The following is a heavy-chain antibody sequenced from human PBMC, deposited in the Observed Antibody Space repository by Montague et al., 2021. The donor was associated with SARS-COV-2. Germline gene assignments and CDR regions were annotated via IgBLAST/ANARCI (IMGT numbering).Heavy chain of an antibody. CDR2: IEGSGGT. CDR1: GGSISSDNSY. D-gene: IGHD3-16*01. Sequence: TLSLTCSVSGGSISSDNSYWTWIRQPADKGLEWLGHIEGSGGTNCKSSLRSRVTLSIDASKNQFSLGMRSVSASDTAVYYCARHRPDSCQISPGMFGLFAGVVCAASVMDVWGQGTAVTVSS. V-gene: IGHV4-61*09. CDR3: ARHRPDSCQISPGMFGLFAGVVCAASVMDV. J-gene: IGHJ6*02.